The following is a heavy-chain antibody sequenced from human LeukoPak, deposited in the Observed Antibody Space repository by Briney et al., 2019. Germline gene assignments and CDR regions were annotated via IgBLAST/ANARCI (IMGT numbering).Heavy chain of an antibody. CDR3: ARGLLADY. V-gene: IGHV4-38-2*01. CDR2: IHHSGST. CDR1: GYSISSGYY. Sequence: SETLSLTCAVSGYSISSGYYWGWIRQPPGKGLEWIGSIHHSGSTYYNPSLKSRVTISVDTSKNQFSLKLSSVTAADMAVYYCARGLLADYWGQGTLVTVSS. D-gene: IGHD3-3*02. J-gene: IGHJ4*02.